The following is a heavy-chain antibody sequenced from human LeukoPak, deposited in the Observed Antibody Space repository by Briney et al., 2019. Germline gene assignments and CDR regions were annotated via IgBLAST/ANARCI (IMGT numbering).Heavy chain of an antibody. CDR3: AIGGTYGSGS. J-gene: IGHJ4*02. V-gene: IGHV3-74*01. CDR1: GFTFANTW. Sequence: GGSLRLSCAASGFTFANTWMHWVRQAPGKGLVWVSLINNDGSTTNHADSAKGPFTISRHHAKNTVYLQMHSLRAEDTAVYYCAIGGTYGSGSWGQGTLVTVSS. CDR2: INNDGSTT. D-gene: IGHD3-10*01.